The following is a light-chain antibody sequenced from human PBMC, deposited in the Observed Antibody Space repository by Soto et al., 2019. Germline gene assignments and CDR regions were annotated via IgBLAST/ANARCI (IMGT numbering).Light chain of an antibody. V-gene: IGKV1D-13*01. CDR2: DAS. CDR1: QGISSA. Sequence: AIQLTQSPSSLSASVGDRVTITCRASQGISSALAWYQQKEGKPPKLLISDASSLESGVPSRFSGSGSGTDFTLTISSLQPEDFATYSCQQFNNYPLAFGQGTKLEIK. J-gene: IGKJ2*01. CDR3: QQFNNYPLA.